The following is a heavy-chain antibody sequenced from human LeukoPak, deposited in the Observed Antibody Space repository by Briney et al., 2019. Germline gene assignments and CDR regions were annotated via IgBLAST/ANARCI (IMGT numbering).Heavy chain of an antibody. CDR1: GFTFSTYG. J-gene: IGHJ4*02. Sequence: GGSLRLSCVASGFTFSTYGMSWVRQAPGKGLEWVAFIRYDGSNKYYADSVKGRFTISRDNSKNTLYLQMNSLRAEDTAVYYCAKDAAASYYDSSGYYNYFDYWGQGTLVTASS. D-gene: IGHD3-22*01. CDR2: IRYDGSNK. V-gene: IGHV3-30*02. CDR3: AKDAAASYYDSSGYYNYFDY.